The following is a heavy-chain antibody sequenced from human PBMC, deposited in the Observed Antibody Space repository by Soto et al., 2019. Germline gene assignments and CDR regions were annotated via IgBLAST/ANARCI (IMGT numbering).Heavy chain of an antibody. CDR1: GYTFTSYG. V-gene: IGHV1-18*01. D-gene: IGHD6-6*01. J-gene: IGHJ6*03. CDR3: ARASRSSYYYYYMDV. CDR2: INPYNGNT. Sequence: ASVKVSCKASGYTFTSYGISWVRQAPGQGLEWMGWINPYNGNTNYAQKLQGRVTVITDTSTSTAYMELRSLRSDDTAVYHCARASRSSYYYYYMDVWGKGTTVTVSS.